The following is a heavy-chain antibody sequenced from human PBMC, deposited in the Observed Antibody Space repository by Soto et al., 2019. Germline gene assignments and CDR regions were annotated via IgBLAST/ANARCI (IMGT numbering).Heavy chain of an antibody. J-gene: IGHJ4*02. CDR3: AFPGIAAAGTGFDY. CDR1: GFTFRSYS. Sequence: EVQLVESGGGLVQPGGSLRLSCVASGFTFRSYSMNWVRQAPGKGLEWVSYISSSSSTTYYADSVKGRFTISRDNAKNSPYLQMNSLRAEDTAVYYCAFPGIAAAGTGFDYWGQGTLVTVSS. V-gene: IGHV3-48*01. CDR2: ISSSSSTT. D-gene: IGHD6-13*01.